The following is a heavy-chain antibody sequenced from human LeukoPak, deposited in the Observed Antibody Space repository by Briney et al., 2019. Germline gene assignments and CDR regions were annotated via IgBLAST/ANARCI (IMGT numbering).Heavy chain of an antibody. CDR1: GFTFSTCA. Sequence: GGSLRLSCAASGFTFSTCAMHWVRQAPGKGLEWVAYIWHDGSEKVYRDSVKGRFTISRDNSKNTLYLQMNSLRAEDTAVYYCARSVTNYYYYYMDVWGKGTTVTVSS. J-gene: IGHJ6*03. CDR3: ARSVTNYYYYYMDV. V-gene: IGHV3-33*01. CDR2: IWHDGSEK. D-gene: IGHD2-21*02.